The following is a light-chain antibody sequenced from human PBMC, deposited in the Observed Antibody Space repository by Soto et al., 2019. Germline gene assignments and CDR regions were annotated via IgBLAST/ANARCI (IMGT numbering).Light chain of an antibody. CDR3: QSYDSSLGGNYV. V-gene: IGLV3-21*02. CDR2: DDS. Sequence: SYELTQPPSVSVAPGQTARITCGGHNVGSENVHWYQQKPGQAPLLVVYDDSDRPLGIPERISGSKSGNTATLTITGLQAEDEADYYCQSYDSSLGGNYVFGTGTQLTVL. J-gene: IGLJ6*01. CDR1: NVGSEN.